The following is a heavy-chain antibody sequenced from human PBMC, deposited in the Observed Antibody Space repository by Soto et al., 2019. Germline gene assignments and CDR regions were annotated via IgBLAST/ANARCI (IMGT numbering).Heavy chain of an antibody. J-gene: IGHJ6*02. D-gene: IGHD3-10*01. CDR3: ARDPGSSDWCRPYHGLHV. Sequence: QVPVVQSGAEVQKPGASVKVSCKASGYTFNTYAMHWVRQAPGQRLEWLGWINAGNGDTKYSQKFQGRVTITRDTAASIGYMDLSSRRSEDTAVYYCARDPGSSDWCRPYHGLHVWGQGTTVTVSS. CDR1: GYTFNTYA. V-gene: IGHV1-3*01. CDR2: INAGNGDT.